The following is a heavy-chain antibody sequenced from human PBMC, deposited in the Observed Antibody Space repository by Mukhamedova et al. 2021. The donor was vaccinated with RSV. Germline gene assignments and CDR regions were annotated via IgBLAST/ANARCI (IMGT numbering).Heavy chain of an antibody. D-gene: IGHD5-18*01. V-gene: IGHV4-61*02. J-gene: IGHJ4*02. Sequence: NWIRQPAGKGLEWIGRIYPSVSTNYNPSLKSQVTISVDTSKNQFSLNLRSVTAADTAVDYCATARGNISGWRGRLDVWGQGTRV. CDR2: IYPSVST. CDR3: ATARGNISGWRGRLDV.